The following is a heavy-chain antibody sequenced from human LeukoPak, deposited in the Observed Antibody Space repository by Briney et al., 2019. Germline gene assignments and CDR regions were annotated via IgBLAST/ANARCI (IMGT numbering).Heavy chain of an antibody. D-gene: IGHD3-22*01. CDR1: GFTFITYT. J-gene: IGHJ4*02. CDR3: ARGVAYDRRGYPDY. CDR2: ITGSSNEI. Sequence: GGSLRLSCEASGFTFITYTMNWVRQAPGKGLEWVSSITGSSNEIYYADSVKGRFTISRDNANRSLYLEMNRLRAEDSAVYFCARGVAYDRRGYPDYWGQGTLVTVSS. V-gene: IGHV3-21*01.